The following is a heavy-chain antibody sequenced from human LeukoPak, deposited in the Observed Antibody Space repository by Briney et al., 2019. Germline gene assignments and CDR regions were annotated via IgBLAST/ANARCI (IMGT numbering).Heavy chain of an antibody. D-gene: IGHD1-26*01. V-gene: IGHV4-34*01. CDR2: INHSGST. Sequence: PSETLSLTCAVYGGSFSGFYWSWIRQPPGKGLEWIGEINHSGSTNYNPSLKSRVTISVDTSKNQFSLKLSSVTAADTAVYYCASMSGTYTPHDYWGQGTLVTVSS. CDR3: ASMSGTYTPHDY. CDR1: GGSFSGFY. J-gene: IGHJ4*02.